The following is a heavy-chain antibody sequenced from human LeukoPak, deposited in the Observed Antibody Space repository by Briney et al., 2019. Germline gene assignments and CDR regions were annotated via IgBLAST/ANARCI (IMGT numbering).Heavy chain of an antibody. CDR1: GGSFSGYY. CDR2: INHSGST. D-gene: IGHD6-13*01. J-gene: IGHJ6*02. V-gene: IGHV4-34*01. Sequence: SETLSLTCAVYGGSFSGYYWSWIRQPPGKGLEWIGEINHSGSTNYNPSLKSRVTISVDTSKNRFSLKLSSVTAADTAVYYCARGGRYSSSWQPKAFYYYYGMDVWGQGTTVTVSS. CDR3: ARGGRYSSSWQPKAFYYYYGMDV.